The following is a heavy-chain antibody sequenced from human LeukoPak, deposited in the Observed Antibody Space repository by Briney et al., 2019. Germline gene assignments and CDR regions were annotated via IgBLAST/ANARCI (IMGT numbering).Heavy chain of an antibody. CDR3: ARDGVIAAVPLAFDI. CDR1: GFTFSSYS. D-gene: IGHD6-13*01. V-gene: IGHV3-21*01. CDR2: XSSSSSYI. J-gene: IGHJ3*02. Sequence: PGGSLRLSCAASGFTFSSYSMNWVRQAPGKGXXXXXXXSSSSSYIYYADSVKGRFTISRDNAKNSLYLQMNSLRAEDTAVYYCARDGVIAAVPLAFDIWGQGTMVTVSS.